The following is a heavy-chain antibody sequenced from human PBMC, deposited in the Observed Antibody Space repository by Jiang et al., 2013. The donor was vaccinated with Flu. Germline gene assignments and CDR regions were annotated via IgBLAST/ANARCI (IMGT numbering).Heavy chain of an antibody. CDR2: IYYSGST. V-gene: IGHV4-39*01. Sequence: PGLVKPSETLSLTCTVSGGSISSSSYYWGWIRQPPGKGLEWIGSIYYSGSTYYNPSLKSRVTISVDTSKNQFSLKLSSVTAADTAVYYCARQGSSRALDYWGQGTLVTVSS. CDR3: ARQGSSRALDY. CDR1: GGSISSSSYY. D-gene: IGHD6-13*01. J-gene: IGHJ4*02.